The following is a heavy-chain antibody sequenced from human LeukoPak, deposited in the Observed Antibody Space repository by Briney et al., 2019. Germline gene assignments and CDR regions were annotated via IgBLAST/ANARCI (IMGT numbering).Heavy chain of an antibody. CDR3: ARDSSSWYNWFDP. CDR2: ISSSSSTI. Sequence: GGSLRLSCAASGFTFSSYSMNWVRQAPGKGLEWVSYISSSSSTIYYADSVKGRFTISRDNAKNSLYLQMNSLRAEDTAVYYCARDSSSWYNWFDPWGQGTLVTVSS. J-gene: IGHJ5*02. CDR1: GFTFSSYS. D-gene: IGHD6-13*01. V-gene: IGHV3-48*01.